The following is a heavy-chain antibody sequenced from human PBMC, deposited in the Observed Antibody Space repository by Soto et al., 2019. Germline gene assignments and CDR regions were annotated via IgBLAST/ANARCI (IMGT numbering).Heavy chain of an antibody. CDR3: VGDSHGDY. CDR1: GFTFSNYW. CDR2: IDHDGST. J-gene: IGHJ4*02. V-gene: IGHV3-74*01. Sequence: EVQLVESGGGLVQPGGSLRLSCAASGFTFSNYWMHWVRQAPGKGLAWVARIDHDGSTDYAGSVRGRFTVSRDNAENMLYLQMNSLRDDDTALYYCVGDSHGDYWGQGTLVTVSS.